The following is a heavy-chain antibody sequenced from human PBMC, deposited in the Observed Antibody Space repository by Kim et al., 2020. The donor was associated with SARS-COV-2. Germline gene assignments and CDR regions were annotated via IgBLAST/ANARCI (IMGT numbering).Heavy chain of an antibody. D-gene: IGHD6-6*01. V-gene: IGHV5-51*01. CDR2: IYPGDSDV. J-gene: IGHJ4*02. CDR1: GYSFSSYW. Sequence: GESLKISCKGSGYSFSSYWIDWVRQMPGRGLEWMGIIYPGDSDVRYSPSFQGQVTISADKSTGTAYLQWSSLKASDTAMYYCARHEGRTLSSPEDYWGQGTLVTVSS. CDR3: ARHEGRTLSSPEDY.